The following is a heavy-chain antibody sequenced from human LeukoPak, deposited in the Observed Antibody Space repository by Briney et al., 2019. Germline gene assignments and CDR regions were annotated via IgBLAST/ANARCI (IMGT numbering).Heavy chain of an antibody. J-gene: IGHJ3*02. D-gene: IGHD3-3*02. CDR1: GYSFTSYW. Sequence: KPGESLKISCKGSGYSFTSYWIGWVRQMPGKGLEWMGIIYPGDSDTRYSPSFQGQVTISADKSISTAYLQWSSLKASDTAMYYCAKISSPAWEEYLHDAFDIWGQGTMVTVSS. V-gene: IGHV5-51*01. CDR3: AKISSPAWEEYLHDAFDI. CDR2: IYPGDSDT.